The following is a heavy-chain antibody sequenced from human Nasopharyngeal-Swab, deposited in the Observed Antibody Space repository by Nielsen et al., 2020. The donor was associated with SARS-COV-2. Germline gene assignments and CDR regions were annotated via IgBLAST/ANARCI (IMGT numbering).Heavy chain of an antibody. J-gene: IGHJ4*02. Sequence: GGSLRLSCAASGFTLSNYWIHWVRQTPGKGLVWVSRINSDGSSTSYADSVKGRFTISRNNAKNTLYLQMNSLRAEDTAVYYCAREDTMIVTPDYWGQGTLVTVSS. V-gene: IGHV3-74*01. D-gene: IGHD3-22*01. CDR2: INSDGSST. CDR3: AREDTMIVTPDY. CDR1: GFTLSNYW.